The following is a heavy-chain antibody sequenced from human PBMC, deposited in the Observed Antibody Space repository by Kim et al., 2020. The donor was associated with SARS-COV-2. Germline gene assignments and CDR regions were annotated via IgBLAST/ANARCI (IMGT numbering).Heavy chain of an antibody. D-gene: IGHD6-13*01. Sequence: GGSLRLSCAASRFTFSSYAMHWVRQAPGKWLEWVAVIWYDVSNKYYPDSVKCRFTISRDNSKNTLYLQMNSLRAEDTAVYYCAEGGRQQHYYGMDVWGQG. V-gene: IGHV3-33*06. J-gene: IGHJ6*02. CDR1: RFTFSSYA. CDR2: IWYDVSNK. CDR3: AEGGRQQHYYGMDV.